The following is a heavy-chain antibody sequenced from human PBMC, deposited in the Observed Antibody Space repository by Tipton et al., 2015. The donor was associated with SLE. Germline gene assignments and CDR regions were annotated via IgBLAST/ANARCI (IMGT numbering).Heavy chain of an antibody. CDR1: GGSISSGGYY. Sequence: TLSLTCTVSGGSISSGGYYWSWIRQHPGKGLEWIGYIYYSGSTNYNPPLKSRVTISVDTSKNQFSLKLSSVTAADTAVYYCARAPGQLWPWDYWGQGTLVTVSS. CDR2: IYYSGST. V-gene: IGHV4-61*08. CDR3: ARAPGQLWPWDY. D-gene: IGHD5-18*01. J-gene: IGHJ4*02.